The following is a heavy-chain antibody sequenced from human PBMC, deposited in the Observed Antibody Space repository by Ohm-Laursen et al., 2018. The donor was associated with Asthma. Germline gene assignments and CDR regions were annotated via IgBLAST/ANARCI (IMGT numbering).Heavy chain of an antibody. J-gene: IGHJ6*02. Sequence: ASVKVSCKASGYTFTSYYMHWVRQAPGQGLEWMGIINPSGGSTSYAQKFQGRVTMTRDTSTSTVYMELSSLGSEDTAVYYCARDLGIAAAYYYGMDVWGQGTTVTVSS. CDR1: GYTFTSYY. V-gene: IGHV1-46*01. CDR2: INPSGGST. CDR3: ARDLGIAAAYYYGMDV. D-gene: IGHD6-13*01.